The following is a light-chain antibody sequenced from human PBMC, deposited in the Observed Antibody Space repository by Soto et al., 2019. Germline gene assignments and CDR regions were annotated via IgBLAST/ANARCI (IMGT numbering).Light chain of an antibody. Sequence: QSVLTQPPSVSGAPGQRVTISCTGSSSNIGAGYDVYWYQQLPGTAPKLLIYRNNQRPSGVPDRFSGSKSGTSASLAISGLRSEDEADYYCAAWDDSLSGVVFGGGTKLTVL. V-gene: IGLV1-47*01. CDR1: SSNIGAGYD. CDR2: RNN. J-gene: IGLJ2*01. CDR3: AAWDDSLSGVV.